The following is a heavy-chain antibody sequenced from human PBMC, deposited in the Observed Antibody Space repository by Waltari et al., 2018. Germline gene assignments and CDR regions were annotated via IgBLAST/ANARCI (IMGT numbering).Heavy chain of an antibody. Sequence: QVQLQQWGAGLLKPSETLSLTCAVYGGSFSGYYWSWLRPPPGKGLEWIGEINHSGSTNYNPSLKSRVTISVDTSKNQFSLKLSSVTAADTAVYYCARGGLYNWNHAEYFQHWGQGTLVTVSS. CDR1: GGSFSGYY. V-gene: IGHV4-34*01. CDR3: ARGGLYNWNHAEYFQH. D-gene: IGHD1-20*01. CDR2: INHSGST. J-gene: IGHJ1*01.